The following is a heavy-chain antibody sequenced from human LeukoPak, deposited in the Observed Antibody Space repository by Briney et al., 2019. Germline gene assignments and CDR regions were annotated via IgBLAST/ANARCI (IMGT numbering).Heavy chain of an antibody. Sequence: SVKVSCKASGGTFSSYAISWVRQAPGQGLEWMGGIIPIFGTANYAQKFQGRVTITADESTSTAYMELSSLRSEDTAVYYCAREGGTAMVTWYNWFDPWGQGTLVTVSS. CDR1: GGTFSSYA. D-gene: IGHD5-18*01. J-gene: IGHJ5*02. CDR3: AREGGTAMVTWYNWFDP. CDR2: IIPIFGTA. V-gene: IGHV1-69*13.